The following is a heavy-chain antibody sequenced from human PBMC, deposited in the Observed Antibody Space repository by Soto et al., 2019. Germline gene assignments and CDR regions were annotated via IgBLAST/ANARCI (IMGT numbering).Heavy chain of an antibody. CDR3: ARSSSGHKAYYYYGLDV. Sequence: QVQLMESGGGVVQPGRSLGLSCAASGFTFSSYTIHWVRQAPGKGLEWVAVISDDGGNKYYADSVKGRFTISRDNSKVYLQVNSLRAEDTAVYFCARSSSGHKAYYYYGLDVWGQGTTVTVSS. CDR1: GFTFSSYT. J-gene: IGHJ6*02. CDR2: ISDDGGNK. V-gene: IGHV3-30-3*01. D-gene: IGHD6-19*01.